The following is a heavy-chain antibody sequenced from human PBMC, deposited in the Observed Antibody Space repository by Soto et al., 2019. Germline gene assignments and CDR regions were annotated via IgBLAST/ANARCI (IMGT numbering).Heavy chain of an antibody. D-gene: IGHD3-3*01. Sequence: GGSLRLSCAASGFTFSSYWMSWVRQAPGKGLEWVANIKQDGSEKYYVDSVKGRFTISRDNAKNSLYLQMNSLRAEDTAVYYCARNRSTYYDFRSGYGSVYYMEVWGKGTTVTVSS. CDR2: IKQDGSEK. J-gene: IGHJ6*03. CDR1: GFTFSSYW. V-gene: IGHV3-7*01. CDR3: ARNRSTYYDFRSGYGSVYYMEV.